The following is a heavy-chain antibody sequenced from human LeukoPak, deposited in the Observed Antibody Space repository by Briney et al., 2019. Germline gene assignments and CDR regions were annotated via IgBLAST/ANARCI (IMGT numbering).Heavy chain of an antibody. J-gene: IGHJ4*02. CDR3: ARHSRDGYNFADY. D-gene: IGHD5-24*01. CDR1: GVSISSSY. CDR2: LYYSGNS. Sequence: PSETLSLTCTVSGVSISSSYWSWIRQSPGKGLEWIGYLYYSGNSNYNPSLKSRVTISVDTSKNQFSLKLNSVTAADTAIYYCARHSRDGYNFADYWGQGALVTVSS. V-gene: IGHV4-59*08.